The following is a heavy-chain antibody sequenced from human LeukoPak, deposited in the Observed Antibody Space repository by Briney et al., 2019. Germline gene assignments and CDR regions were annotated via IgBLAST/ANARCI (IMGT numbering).Heavy chain of an antibody. CDR2: ISSSSSYI. CDR1: GFTFSSYS. J-gene: IGHJ4*02. Sequence: GGSLRLSCAASGFTFSSYSMNWVRQAPGKGLEWVSSISSSSSYIYYADSVKGRFTISRDNAKNSLYLQMNSLRAGDTAVYYCARGAVAGTFFDYWGQGTLVTVSS. CDR3: ARGAVAGTFFDY. V-gene: IGHV3-21*01. D-gene: IGHD6-19*01.